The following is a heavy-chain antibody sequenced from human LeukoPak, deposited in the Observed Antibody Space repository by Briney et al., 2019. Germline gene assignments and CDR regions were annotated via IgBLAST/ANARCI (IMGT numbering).Heavy chain of an antibody. V-gene: IGHV3-48*01. CDR3: ARRAGAYSHPYDY. J-gene: IGHJ4*02. CDR2: ISSSSSTI. CDR1: GFTFCSYS. D-gene: IGHD4/OR15-4a*01. Sequence: PGGSLRLSCAASGFTFCSYSMNWVRQAPGKGLEWVSYISSSSSTIYYADSVKGRFTISRDNAKNSLYLQMNSLRAEDTAVYYCARRAGAYSHPYDYWGQGTLVTVSS.